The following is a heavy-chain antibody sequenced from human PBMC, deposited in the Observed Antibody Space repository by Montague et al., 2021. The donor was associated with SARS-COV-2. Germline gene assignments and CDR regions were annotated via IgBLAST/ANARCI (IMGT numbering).Heavy chain of an antibody. Sequence: SETLSLTCTVSGGSISSYYWSWIRQPPGKGLEWIGYIYYSGSTNYNPSLKSRVTISVDTSKNQFPLKLSSVTAADTAVYYCARDRRFLEWPGLYYYYGMDVWGQGTTVTVSS. CDR3: ARDRRFLEWPGLYYYYGMDV. CDR2: IYYSGST. J-gene: IGHJ6*02. D-gene: IGHD3-3*01. CDR1: GGSISSYY. V-gene: IGHV4-59*01.